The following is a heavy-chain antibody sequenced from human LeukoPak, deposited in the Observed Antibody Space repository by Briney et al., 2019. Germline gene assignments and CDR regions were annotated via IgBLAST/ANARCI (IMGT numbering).Heavy chain of an antibody. CDR1: GFTFSSYG. Sequence: GGSLRLSCAASGFTFSSYGMHWVRQAPGKGLEWVAFIRYDGSNKYYADSVKGRFTISRDNSKNTLYLQMNSLRAEDTAVYYCATDQVIVGANPPRVWGQGTLVTVYS. J-gene: IGHJ4*02. CDR2: IRYDGSNK. D-gene: IGHD1-26*01. V-gene: IGHV3-30*02. CDR3: ATDQVIVGANPPRV.